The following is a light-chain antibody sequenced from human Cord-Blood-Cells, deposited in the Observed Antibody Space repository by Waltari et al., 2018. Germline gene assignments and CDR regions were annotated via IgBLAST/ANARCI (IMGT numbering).Light chain of an antibody. V-gene: IGLV1-40*01. Sequence: QSVLPQPPSVSGPPGQRVTISCTGSSSNIEAGYDVHWYQQLPVTAPKLLIYGNSNRPSGVPDRFSGSKSGTSASLAITGLQAEDEADYYCQSYDSSLSGVFGGGTKLTVL. CDR1: SSNIEAGYD. J-gene: IGLJ3*02. CDR2: GNS. CDR3: QSYDSSLSGV.